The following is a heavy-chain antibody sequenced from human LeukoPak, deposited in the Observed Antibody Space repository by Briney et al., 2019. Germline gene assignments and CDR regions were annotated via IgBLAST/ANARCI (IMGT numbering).Heavy chain of an antibody. J-gene: IGHJ4*02. Sequence: ASVKVSCKASGYTFTSYYMHWVRQAPGQGLEWMGIINPSGGSTSYAQKFQGRVTMTRDTSTSTVYMELSSLRSEDTAVYYCARDTYYYGSGSYYLLDYWGQGTLVTVSS. V-gene: IGHV1-46*01. CDR2: INPSGGST. D-gene: IGHD3-10*01. CDR3: ARDTYYYGSGSYYLLDY. CDR1: GYTFTSYY.